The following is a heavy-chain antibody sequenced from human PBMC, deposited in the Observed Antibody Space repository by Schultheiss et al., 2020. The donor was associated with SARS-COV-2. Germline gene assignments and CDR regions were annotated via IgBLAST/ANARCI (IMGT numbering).Heavy chain of an antibody. CDR1: GFTLSRNT. V-gene: IGHV3-48*02. CDR3: ARGGYFDL. Sequence: GGSLRLSCAASGFTLSRNTMNWVRQAPGKGLEWLSYVTGDNPKIDYADSVKGRFTISRDNAKNSLHLQMNNLRDEDTAIYYCARGGYFDLWGRGTLVTVSS. J-gene: IGHJ2*01. D-gene: IGHD1-26*01. CDR2: VTGDNPKI.